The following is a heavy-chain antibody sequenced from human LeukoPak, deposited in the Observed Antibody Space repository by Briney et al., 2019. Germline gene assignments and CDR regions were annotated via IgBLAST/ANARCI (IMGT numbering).Heavy chain of an antibody. J-gene: IGHJ3*02. Sequence: SETLSLTCTVSGGSISSYYWSWIRQPAGKGLEWIGRIYTSGSTNYNPSLKSRVTISVDTSKNQFSLKLSSVTAADTAVYYCARGPVSFGVVIGAFDIWGQGTMVTVSS. CDR3: ARGPVSFGVVIGAFDI. CDR1: GGSISSYY. V-gene: IGHV4-4*07. CDR2: IYTSGST. D-gene: IGHD3-3*01.